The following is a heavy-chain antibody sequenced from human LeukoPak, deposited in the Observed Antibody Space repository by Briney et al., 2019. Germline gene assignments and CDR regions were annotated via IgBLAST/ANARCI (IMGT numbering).Heavy chain of an antibody. CDR2: ISAYNGNT. CDR3: ARDRRESSSWYSYGY. J-gene: IGHJ4*02. D-gene: IGHD6-13*01. Sequence: GASVTVSCKASGYTFTSYGISWVRQAPGQGLEWMGWISAYNGNTNYAQKLQGRVTMTTDTSTSTAYMELRSLRSDDTAVYYCARDRRESSSWYSYGYWGQGTLVTVSS. CDR1: GYTFTSYG. V-gene: IGHV1-18*01.